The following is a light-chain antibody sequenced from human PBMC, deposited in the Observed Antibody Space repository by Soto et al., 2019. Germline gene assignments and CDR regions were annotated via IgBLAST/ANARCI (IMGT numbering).Light chain of an antibody. CDR1: QNIGRS. J-gene: IGKJ1*01. CDR2: QAS. CDR3: QQDVYYCT. V-gene: IGKV1-5*03. Sequence: DIQMTQSPSTLSVSVGDRVTITCRASQNIGRSLAWYQQKPGKAPKVLIYQASSLNSGVPSRFSGSRSGTELTLAINALQPDDFATYYCQQDVYYCTFGQATKV.